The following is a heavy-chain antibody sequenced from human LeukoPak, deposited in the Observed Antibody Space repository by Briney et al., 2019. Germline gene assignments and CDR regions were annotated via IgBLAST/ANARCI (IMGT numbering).Heavy chain of an antibody. J-gene: IGHJ4*02. D-gene: IGHD4-11*01. V-gene: IGHV3-30*02. Sequence: GGSLRLSCAASGFTFSSYGMHWVRQAPGKGLEWVAFIRYDGSNKYYADSVKGRFTISRDNSKNTLYLQMNSLRAEDTAVYYLAKARAYRNYPPSYFDSGGKGPLVPVPS. CDR3: AKARAYRNYPPSYFDS. CDR2: IRYDGSNK. CDR1: GFTFSSYG.